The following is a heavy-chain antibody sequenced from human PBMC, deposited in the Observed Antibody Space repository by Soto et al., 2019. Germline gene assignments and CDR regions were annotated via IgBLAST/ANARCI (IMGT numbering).Heavy chain of an antibody. CDR3: ARARCSSGQRYYFDY. J-gene: IGHJ4*02. V-gene: IGHV3-64*02. CDR2: ISRSGDRT. Sequence: EVQLVESGEGLVQPGGSLRLSCAASGFTFSSYNIHWIRQAPGKGLEFVSAISRSGDRTYYADSVKGRFTITRDNSKDTVWLQMGSLRAEDMAVYYCARARCSSGQRYYFDYWGRGALGSVSS. CDR1: GFTFSSYN. D-gene: IGHD2-15*01.